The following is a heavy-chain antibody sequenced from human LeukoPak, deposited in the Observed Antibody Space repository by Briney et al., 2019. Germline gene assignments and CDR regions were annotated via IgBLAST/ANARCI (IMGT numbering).Heavy chain of an antibody. D-gene: IGHD4/OR15-4a*01. CDR1: GFTFSSYG. Sequence: GGSLRLSCAASGFTFSSYGMHWVRQAPGKGLEWVAFIRYDGSNKYYADSVKGRFTISRDNSKNTLYLQMNSLRIEDTAVYYCARRAGAYSHPYDYWGQGTLVTVSS. J-gene: IGHJ4*02. CDR2: IRYDGSNK. CDR3: ARRAGAYSHPYDY. V-gene: IGHV3-30*02.